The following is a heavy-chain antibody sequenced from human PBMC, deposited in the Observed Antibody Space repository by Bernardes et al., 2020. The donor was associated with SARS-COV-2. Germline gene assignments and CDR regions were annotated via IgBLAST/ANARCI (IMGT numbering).Heavy chain of an antibody. CDR2: ISGSGGST. D-gene: IGHD6-13*01. CDR3: AVGAAASTHGGGDYFDY. V-gene: IGHV3-23*01. J-gene: IGHJ4*02. Sequence: GGSLRLSCAASGFTFSSYAMSWVRQAPGKGLEWVSVISGSGGSTYYADSVKGRFTISRDNAKNSLYLQMNSLRAEDTAVYYCAVGAAASTHGGGDYFDYWGQGTLVTVSS. CDR1: GFTFSSYA.